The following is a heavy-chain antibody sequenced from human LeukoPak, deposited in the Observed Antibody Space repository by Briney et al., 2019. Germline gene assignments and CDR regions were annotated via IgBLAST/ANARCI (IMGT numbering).Heavy chain of an antibody. D-gene: IGHD4-23*01. Sequence: EASVKVSCKASGYTFTSYGVIWVRQAPGQGLEWMGWISAYNGNTNYAQRLQGRVTMTTDTSTSTAYMELRNLRSDDTAVYYCARVPGGNSDWFDPWGQGTLVTVSS. CDR3: ARVPGGNSDWFDP. V-gene: IGHV1-18*01. CDR1: GYTFTSYG. CDR2: ISAYNGNT. J-gene: IGHJ5*02.